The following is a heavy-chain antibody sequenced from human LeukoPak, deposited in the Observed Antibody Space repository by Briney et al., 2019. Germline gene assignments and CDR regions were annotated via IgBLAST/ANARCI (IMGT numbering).Heavy chain of an antibody. V-gene: IGHV3-23*01. CDR2: ISGSGGSI. CDR1: GFTFSSYV. D-gene: IGHD3-3*01. Sequence: GGSLRLSCAASGFTFSSYVMTWVRQAPGEGLEWVSGISGSGGSIYYADSVKGRFTISRDNSKNTLYLQMNSLRAEDTAIYYCAKELHDFTDYYMDVWGKGTTVTVSS. J-gene: IGHJ6*03. CDR3: AKELHDFTDYYMDV.